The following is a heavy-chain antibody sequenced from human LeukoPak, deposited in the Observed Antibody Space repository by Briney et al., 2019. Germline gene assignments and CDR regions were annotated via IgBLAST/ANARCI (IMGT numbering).Heavy chain of an antibody. J-gene: IGHJ4*02. V-gene: IGHV3-11*04. CDR2: ISSSGSTI. D-gene: IGHD3-22*01. Sequence: GGSLRLSCAASGFTFSDYYMSWIRQAPGKGLEWVSYISSSGSTIYYADSVKGRFTISRDNSKNTLYLQMNSLRAEDTAVYYCARSPPYYYDSSGYSHPFDYWGQGTLVTVSS. CDR1: GFTFSDYY. CDR3: ARSPPYYYDSSGYSHPFDY.